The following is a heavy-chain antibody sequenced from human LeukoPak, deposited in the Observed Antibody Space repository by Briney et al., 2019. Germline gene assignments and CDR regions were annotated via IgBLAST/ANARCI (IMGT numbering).Heavy chain of an antibody. CDR1: GGTFSSYA. Sequence: ASVKVSCKASGGTFSSYAITWVRQAPGHGREWMGGIIPFFDTTNYAQKFQGRVTITADKSTSTAYMELSSLRSEDTAVYYCARGEEYVWGSYRYDYWGQGTLVTVSS. J-gene: IGHJ4*02. CDR2: IIPFFDTT. V-gene: IGHV1-69*06. D-gene: IGHD3-16*02. CDR3: ARGEEYVWGSYRYDY.